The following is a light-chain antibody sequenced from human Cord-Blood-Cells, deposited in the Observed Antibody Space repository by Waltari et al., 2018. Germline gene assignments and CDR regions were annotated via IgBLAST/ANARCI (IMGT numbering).Light chain of an antibody. Sequence: QSALTQPASVSGSPGQSNTIPCTGTSSDVGGYNYVSWYQQHPGKAPKLMSYEVSNRPSGVSNRFSGSKAGNTAALTISGLHDEDEADYYCSSDTSSSTWVFGGGTKLPVL. CDR1: SSDVGGYNY. J-gene: IGLJ3*02. CDR3: SSDTSSSTWV. CDR2: EVS. V-gene: IGLV2-14*01.